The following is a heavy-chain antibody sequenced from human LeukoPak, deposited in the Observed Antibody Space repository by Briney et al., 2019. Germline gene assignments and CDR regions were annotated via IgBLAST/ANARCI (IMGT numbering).Heavy chain of an antibody. Sequence: SETLSLTCTVSGGSISSGGYYWSWIRQPPGRGLEWIGYIYYSGSTNYNPSLKSRVTISVDTSKKQFSLKLSSVTAADTAVYYCARLVTVRYYYYYGMDVWGQGTTVTVSS. J-gene: IGHJ6*02. CDR1: GGSISSGGYY. D-gene: IGHD2/OR15-2a*01. CDR3: ARLVTVRYYYYYGMDV. V-gene: IGHV4-61*08. CDR2: IYYSGST.